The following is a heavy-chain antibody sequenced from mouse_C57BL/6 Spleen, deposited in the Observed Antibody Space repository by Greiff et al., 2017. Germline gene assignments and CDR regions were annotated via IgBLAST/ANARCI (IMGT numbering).Heavy chain of an antibody. V-gene: IGHV1-18*01. CDR2: INPNNGGT. CDR3: ARCHYYLDY. D-gene: IGHD2-1*01. Sequence: EVQLVESGPELVKPGASVKIPCKASGYTFTDYNMDWVKQSHGKSLEWIGDINPNNGGTIYNQKFKGKATLTVDKSSSTAYMELRSLTSEDTAFYYCARCHYYLDYWGQGTSVTVSS. CDR1: GYTFTDYN. J-gene: IGHJ4*01.